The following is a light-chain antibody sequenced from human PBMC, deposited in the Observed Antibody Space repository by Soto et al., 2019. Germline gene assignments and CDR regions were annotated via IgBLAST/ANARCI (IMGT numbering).Light chain of an antibody. CDR2: AAS. CDR1: QDISGNY. V-gene: IGKV3-20*01. CDR3: QQFDSSPPMYT. J-gene: IGKJ2*01. Sequence: IVLTQSPGTLSLSPGERASFSCRASQDISGNYLAWYQQKPGQAPRLLIYAASSRASGIPDRFSGSGSGTDFTLTISRLEPEDFAIYYCQQFDSSPPMYTFGQGTKLEIK.